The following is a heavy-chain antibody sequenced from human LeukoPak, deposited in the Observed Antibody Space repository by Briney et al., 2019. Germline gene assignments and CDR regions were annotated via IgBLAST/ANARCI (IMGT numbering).Heavy chain of an antibody. Sequence: PSETLSLTCTVSGGSISSSSYYWGWIRQPPGKGLEWIGSIYYSGSTYYNPSLKSRVTISVDTSKNQFSLKLSSVTAADTAVYYCARGPWRRMIVGRGGLFDYWGQGTLVTVSS. J-gene: IGHJ4*02. D-gene: IGHD3-22*01. CDR1: GGSISSSSYY. CDR3: ARGPWRRMIVGRGGLFDY. V-gene: IGHV4-39*07. CDR2: IYYSGST.